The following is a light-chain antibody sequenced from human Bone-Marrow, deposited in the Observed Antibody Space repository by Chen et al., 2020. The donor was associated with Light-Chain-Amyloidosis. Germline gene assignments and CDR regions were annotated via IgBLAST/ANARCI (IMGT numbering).Light chain of an antibody. Sequence: QSALTQPASVSGSPGQSITISCTGTSSDVGGDNHVSWYQQHPDKAPKLMIYEVNNRPSWVPDRCAGSKYYNTASLTISGLQTEDEADYFCSSYTITNTLVFGSGTRVTVL. CDR3: SSYTITNTLV. V-gene: IGLV2-14*01. J-gene: IGLJ1*01. CDR2: EVN. CDR1: SSDVGGDNH.